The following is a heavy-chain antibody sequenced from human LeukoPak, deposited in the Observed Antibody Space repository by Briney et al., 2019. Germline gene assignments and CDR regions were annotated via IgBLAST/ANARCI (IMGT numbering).Heavy chain of an antibody. CDR1: GGSFSGYY. V-gene: IGHV4-34*01. CDR3: AREDSSGYYLL. Sequence: SETLSLTCAVYGGSFSGYYWSWIRQPPGKGLEWIGEINHSGSTNYNPSLKSRVTISVDTSKNQFSLKLSSVTAADTAVYYCAREDSSGYYLLRGQGTLVTVSS. CDR2: INHSGST. D-gene: IGHD3-22*01. J-gene: IGHJ4*02.